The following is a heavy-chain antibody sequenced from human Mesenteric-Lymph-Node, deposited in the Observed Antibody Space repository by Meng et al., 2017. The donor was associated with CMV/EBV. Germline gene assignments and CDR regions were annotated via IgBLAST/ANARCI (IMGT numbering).Heavy chain of an antibody. CDR2: ISYDGSNK. CDR1: GFTFSSYA. Sequence: GESLKISCAASGFTFSSYAMHWVRQAPGKGLEWVAVISYDGSNKYYADSVKGRFTISRDNSKNTLYLQMNSLRAEDTAVYYCARWSFPGGARYCSSTSCYIYGMDVWGQGTTVTVSS. CDR3: ARWSFPGGARYCSSTSCYIYGMDV. J-gene: IGHJ6*02. V-gene: IGHV3-30*04. D-gene: IGHD2-2*02.